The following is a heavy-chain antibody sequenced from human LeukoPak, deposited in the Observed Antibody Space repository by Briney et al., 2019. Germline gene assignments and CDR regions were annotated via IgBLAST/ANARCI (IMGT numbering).Heavy chain of an antibody. CDR3: ARDLNY. CDR1: GFTFSSYW. V-gene: IGHV3-53*01. J-gene: IGHJ4*02. CDR2: FSSGGNT. Sequence: GGSLRLSCAASGFTFSSYWMSWVRQAPGKGLEWVSLFSSGGNTYYADPVKGRFTISRDISKNTLYLQMNSLRAEDTAVYYCARDLNYWGQGTQVTVSS.